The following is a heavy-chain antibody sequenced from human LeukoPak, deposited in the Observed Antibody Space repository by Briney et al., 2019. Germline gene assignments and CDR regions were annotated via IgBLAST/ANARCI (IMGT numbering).Heavy chain of an antibody. V-gene: IGHV3-23*01. CDR2: ISGSGGST. CDR3: ARLTEKWFGELYVDY. CDR1: GFTFSSYA. Sequence: GGSLRLSCAASGFTFSSYAMSWVRQAPGKGLEWVSAISGSGGSTYYADSVKGRFTISRDNSKNTLYLQMNSLRAEDTAVYYCARLTEKWFGELYVDYWGQGTLVTVSS. J-gene: IGHJ4*02. D-gene: IGHD3-10*01.